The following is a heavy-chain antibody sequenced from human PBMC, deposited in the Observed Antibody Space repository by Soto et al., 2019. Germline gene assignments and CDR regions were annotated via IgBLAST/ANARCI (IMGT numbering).Heavy chain of an antibody. CDR2: INPSGGST. V-gene: IGHV1-46*03. Sequence: QVQLVQSGAEVKKPGASVKVSCKASGYTFTSYYMHWVRQAPGQGLEWMGIINPSGGSTSYAQKFQGRVIMTRDTSTSTVYMELSSLRSEDTAVYYCARDHSSGYDFDYWGQGTLVTVSS. CDR3: ARDHSSGYDFDY. CDR1: GYTFTSYY. D-gene: IGHD5-12*01. J-gene: IGHJ4*02.